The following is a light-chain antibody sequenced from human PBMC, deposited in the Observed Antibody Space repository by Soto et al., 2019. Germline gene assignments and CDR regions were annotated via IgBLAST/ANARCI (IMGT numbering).Light chain of an antibody. CDR2: GAS. CDR1: QSVSSN. Sequence: EIVMTQSPATLSVSPGERATLSCRASQSVSSNLAWYQQKPGQAPRLLIYGASTRATGIPGRFSGSGSGTEFTLTISSLQAEDFAVYYCQQYNNWLFTFGPGTKVDIK. J-gene: IGKJ3*01. CDR3: QQYNNWLFT. V-gene: IGKV3-15*01.